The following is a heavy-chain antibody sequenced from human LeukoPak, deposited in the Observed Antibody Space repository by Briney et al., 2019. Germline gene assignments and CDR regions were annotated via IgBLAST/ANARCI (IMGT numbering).Heavy chain of an antibody. CDR2: INTNTGNP. J-gene: IGHJ4*02. CDR3: ARGTWDTTVRLDDY. Sequence: ASVKVSCKPSGYSLTGHYMHWVRQAPGQGLEWMGWINTNTGNPTYAQGFTGRFVFSLDTSVSTAYLQISSLKAEDTAVYYCARGTWDTTVRLDDYWGQGTLVTVSS. V-gene: IGHV7-4-1*02. CDR1: GYSLTGHY. D-gene: IGHD5-18*01.